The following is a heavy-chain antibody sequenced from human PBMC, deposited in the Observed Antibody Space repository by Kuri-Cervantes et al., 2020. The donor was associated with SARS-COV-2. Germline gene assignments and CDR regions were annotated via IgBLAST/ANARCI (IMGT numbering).Heavy chain of an antibody. J-gene: IGHJ6*03. D-gene: IGHD3-3*01. Sequence: GESLKISCVATGFTFSGYTMNWVRQAPGKALQWVSSISGSGSYIYYADSMKGRFTVSRDSAKNSLYLQMNSLRGEDTAVYYCARIGPELFPWSGFYRHYYYMDVWGKGTTVTVSS. V-gene: IGHV3-21*01. CDR2: ISGSGSYI. CDR1: GFTFSGYT. CDR3: ARIGPELFPWSGFYRHYYYMDV.